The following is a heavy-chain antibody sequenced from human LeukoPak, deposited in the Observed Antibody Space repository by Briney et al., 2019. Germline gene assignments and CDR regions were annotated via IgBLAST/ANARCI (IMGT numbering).Heavy chain of an antibody. CDR1: GFTFNTYA. J-gene: IGHJ3*02. D-gene: IGHD1-26*01. Sequence: GGSLRLSCAGSGFTFNTYAMTWVRQAPGKGLEWVSGISGSGGSTYYADSVKGRFTISRDNSKNSLHLQMKSLRAEDTAVYYCATHRNRKPWELLFAFDIWGQGTMVTVSS. CDR2: ISGSGGST. V-gene: IGHV3-23*01. CDR3: ATHRNRKPWELLFAFDI.